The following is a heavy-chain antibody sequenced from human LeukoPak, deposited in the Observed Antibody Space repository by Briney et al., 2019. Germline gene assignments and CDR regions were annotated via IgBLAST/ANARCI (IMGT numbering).Heavy chain of an antibody. CDR1: GFSFSNYG. J-gene: IGHJ4*02. CDR3: AKGSGYCGTDCYGDY. D-gene: IGHD2-21*02. V-gene: IGHV3-33*03. CDR2: IWYDGNKK. Sequence: GXXLRLSCAASGFSFSNYGMHWVGQAPGKGLEGVAVIWYDGNKKKYEDYVKGRFTISRDNSKNMLYLQMNSLRAEDTAAYYCAKGSGYCGTDCYGDYWAQGALVTVSS.